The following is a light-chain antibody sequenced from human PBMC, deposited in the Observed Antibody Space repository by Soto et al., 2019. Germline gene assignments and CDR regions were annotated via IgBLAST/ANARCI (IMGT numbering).Light chain of an antibody. CDR1: QTIYTW. CDR2: TTS. V-gene: IGKV1-5*03. J-gene: IGKJ1*01. CDR3: QHYSYYLWS. Sequence: DIQLTQSPSTLSASVGDSVTITCRASQTIYTWLAWYQQKPGKAPKLLIYTTSNLQSGVPSRFSGSGSGTEFTLTISNLQSEDFATYYCQHYSYYLWSFGQGTKVEI.